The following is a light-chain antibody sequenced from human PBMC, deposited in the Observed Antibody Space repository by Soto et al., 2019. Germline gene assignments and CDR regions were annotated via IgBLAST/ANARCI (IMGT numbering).Light chain of an antibody. CDR1: QSVSSS. J-gene: IGKJ1*01. CDR2: AAS. Sequence: EIVMTQSPATLSVSPGERATLSCRASQSVSSSVAWYQQKPGQAPRLLIYAASTRATGIPARFSGSGSGTEFTLIIDSLQSEDFAVYYCQQYNNWPRTFGQGTKVDI. V-gene: IGKV3-15*01. CDR3: QQYNNWPRT.